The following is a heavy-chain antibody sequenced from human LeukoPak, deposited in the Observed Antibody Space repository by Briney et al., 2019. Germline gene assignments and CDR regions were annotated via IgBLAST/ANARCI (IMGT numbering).Heavy chain of an antibody. Sequence: GASLRLSCAASGFTFSSYAMHWVRQAPGKGLEWVAVISYDGSNKYYADSVKGRFTISRDNSKNTLYLQMNSLRAEDTAVYYCARDLRDPEQQWGQGTLVTVSS. J-gene: IGHJ1*01. CDR2: ISYDGSNK. CDR3: ARDLRDPEQQ. D-gene: IGHD5/OR15-5a*01. V-gene: IGHV3-30-3*01. CDR1: GFTFSSYA.